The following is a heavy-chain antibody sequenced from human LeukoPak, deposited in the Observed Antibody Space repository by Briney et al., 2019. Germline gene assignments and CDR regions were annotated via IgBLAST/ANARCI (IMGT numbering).Heavy chain of an antibody. V-gene: IGHV1-18*01. CDR2: ISTYDGNA. Sequence: ASVKVSCKASGYTFTKYGISWVRQAPGQGLEWMGWISTYDGNANYAQQLQGRVTMTKDTSTSTAYMELRSLISDDTAVYYCARDRGLSCRGGTCSMESWGQGTLVTVSS. D-gene: IGHD2-15*01. CDR1: GYTFTKYG. CDR3: ARDRGLSCRGGTCSMES. J-gene: IGHJ5*02.